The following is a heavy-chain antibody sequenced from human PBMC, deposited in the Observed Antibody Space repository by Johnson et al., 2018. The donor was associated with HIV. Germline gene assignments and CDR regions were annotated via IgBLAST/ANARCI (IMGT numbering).Heavy chain of an antibody. Sequence: VQLVESGGGVVRPGGSLRLSCAASGFTFSDYYMSWIRQAPGKGLEWVSGISWNSGSKDYADSVKGRFTISRDNAKNDLYMQMNSLSAEDTAVYYCASPLGIASPALDIWGQGTMFTVSS. CDR1: GFTFSDYY. CDR2: ISWNSGSK. CDR3: ASPLGIASPALDI. J-gene: IGHJ3*02. V-gene: IGHV3-20*04. D-gene: IGHD6-13*01.